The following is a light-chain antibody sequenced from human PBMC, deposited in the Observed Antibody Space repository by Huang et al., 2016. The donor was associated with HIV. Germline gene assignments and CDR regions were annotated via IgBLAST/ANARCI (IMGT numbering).Light chain of an antibody. Sequence: EIVLTQSPATLSLSPGERATLSCRASQSVSSYLAWYQQKPGQAPRLLIYDASNRATGIPARCSGSGSGTDFTLTISSLEPEDFAVYYCQQRSNRFGQGTKLEIK. CDR1: QSVSSY. J-gene: IGKJ2*01. V-gene: IGKV3-11*01. CDR3: QQRSNR. CDR2: DAS.